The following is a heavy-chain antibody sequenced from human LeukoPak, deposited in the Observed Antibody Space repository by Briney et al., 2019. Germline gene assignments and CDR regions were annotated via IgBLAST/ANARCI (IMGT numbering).Heavy chain of an antibody. J-gene: IGHJ6*03. V-gene: IGHV3-66*01. CDR1: GFTVSSNY. CDR2: IYSGGST. Sequence: PGGSLRLSCAASGFTVSSNYMSWVRQAPGKGLEWVSVIYSGGSTYYADSVKGRFTISRDNSKNTLYLQMNSLRAEDTAVYYCAKTFQWYYMDVWGKGTTVTISS. CDR3: AKTFQWYYMDV. D-gene: IGHD2-8*01.